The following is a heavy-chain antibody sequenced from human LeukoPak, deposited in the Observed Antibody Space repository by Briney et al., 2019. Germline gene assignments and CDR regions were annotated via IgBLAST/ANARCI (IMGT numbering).Heavy chain of an antibody. CDR3: AGTPLTTTVSAGDAFNI. J-gene: IGHJ3*02. D-gene: IGHD4-17*01. CDR1: GITFSSYS. Sequence: GGSLRLSCAASGITFSSYSMNWVRQAPGKGLEWVSSISSSSSYIYYADSVKGRFTISRDNAKNSLYLQMNSLRAEDTAVYYCAGTPLTTTVSAGDAFNIWGQGTMVTVSS. CDR2: ISSSSSYI. V-gene: IGHV3-21*01.